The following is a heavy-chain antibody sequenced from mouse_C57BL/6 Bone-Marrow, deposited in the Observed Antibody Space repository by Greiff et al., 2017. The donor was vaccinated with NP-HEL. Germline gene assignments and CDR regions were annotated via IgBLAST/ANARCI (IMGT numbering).Heavy chain of an antibody. CDR2: IYPSDSET. V-gene: IGHV1-61*01. Sequence: VQLQQPGAELVRPGSSVKLSCKASGYTFTSYWMDWVKQRPGQGLEWIGNIYPSDSETHYNQKFKDKATLTVDKSSSTAYMQLSSLTSEDSAVYYCARQITTVVAGSYWGQGTLVTVSA. D-gene: IGHD1-1*01. CDR3: ARQITTVVAGSY. J-gene: IGHJ3*01. CDR1: GYTFTSYW.